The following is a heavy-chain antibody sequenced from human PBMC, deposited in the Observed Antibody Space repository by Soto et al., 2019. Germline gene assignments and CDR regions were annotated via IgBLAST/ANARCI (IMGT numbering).Heavy chain of an antibody. V-gene: IGHV1-3*01. J-gene: IGHJ6*02. Sequence: ASVKVSCKASGYTFTSYAMHWVRQAPGQRLEWMGWINAGNGNTKYSQKFQGRVTITRDTSASTAYMELSSLRSEDTAVYYCAGRKLELRKGGYYGMDVWGQGTTVTVSS. D-gene: IGHD1-7*01. CDR2: INAGNGNT. CDR1: GYTFTSYA. CDR3: AGRKLELRKGGYYGMDV.